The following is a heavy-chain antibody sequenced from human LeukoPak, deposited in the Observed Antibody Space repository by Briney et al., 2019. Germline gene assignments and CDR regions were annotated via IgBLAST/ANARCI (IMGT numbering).Heavy chain of an antibody. D-gene: IGHD6-13*01. Sequence: SETLSLTCTVSGGSISSGGYYWSWIRQPPGKGLEWIGYIYHSGSTYYNPSLKSRVTISVDRSKNQFSLKLSSVTAADTAVYYCARGRQQLVSYYYYMDVWGKGTTVTVSS. J-gene: IGHJ6*03. CDR1: GGSISSGGYY. CDR2: IYHSGST. V-gene: IGHV4-30-2*01. CDR3: ARGRQQLVSYYYYMDV.